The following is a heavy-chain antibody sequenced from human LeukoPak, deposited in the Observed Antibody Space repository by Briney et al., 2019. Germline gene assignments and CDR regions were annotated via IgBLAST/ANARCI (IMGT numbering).Heavy chain of an antibody. J-gene: IGHJ6*02. Sequence: ASVKVSCKASGYTFTGYYMHWVRQAPGQGLEWMGWINPNSGGTNYAQKLQGRVTMTTDTSTSTAYMELRSLRSDDTAVYYCAREWGGALLWFGDPSYGMDVWGQGTTVTVSS. CDR3: AREWGGALLWFGDPSYGMDV. V-gene: IGHV1-2*02. CDR2: INPNSGGT. CDR1: GYTFTGYY. D-gene: IGHD3-10*01.